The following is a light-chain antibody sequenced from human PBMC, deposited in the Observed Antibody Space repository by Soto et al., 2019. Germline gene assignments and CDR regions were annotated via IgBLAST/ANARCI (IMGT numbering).Light chain of an antibody. J-gene: IGKJ3*01. CDR2: WAS. CDR1: QSVLYSSNNQNY. Sequence: VMTQSPAALSVSPGERATLSCRASQSVLYSSNNQNYLAWYQQKPGQPPKLLIYWASTRESGVPDRFSGSGSGTDFTLTISSLQAEDVAVYYCQQYYSTPTFGPGTKVDIK. CDR3: QQYYSTPT. V-gene: IGKV4-1*01.